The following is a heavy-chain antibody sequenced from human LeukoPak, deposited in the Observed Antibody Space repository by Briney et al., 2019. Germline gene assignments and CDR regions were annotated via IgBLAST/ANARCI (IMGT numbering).Heavy chain of an antibody. D-gene: IGHD5-18*01. CDR3: ARAPIQLWSYYFDY. CDR1: GYTFTSYA. Sequence: ASVKVPCKASGYTFTSYAMHWVRQAPGQRLEWMGWINAGNGNTKYSQKFQDRVTITRDTSASTAYMELSSLRSEDTAVYYCARAPIQLWSYYFDYWGQGTLVTVSS. V-gene: IGHV1-3*01. CDR2: INAGNGNT. J-gene: IGHJ4*02.